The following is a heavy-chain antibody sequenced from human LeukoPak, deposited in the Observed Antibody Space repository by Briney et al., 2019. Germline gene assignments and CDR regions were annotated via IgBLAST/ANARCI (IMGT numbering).Heavy chain of an antibody. Sequence: GGSLRLSCAVSGITFSSYWMSWVRQAPGKGLEWVANIKQDGSEKYYVDSVKGRFTISRDNAKNSLYLQMNSLRAEDTAVYYCARDLLGYNFYYMDVWGKGTTVTVSS. CDR3: ARDLLGYNFYYMDV. CDR1: GITFSSYW. J-gene: IGHJ6*03. CDR2: IKQDGSEK. V-gene: IGHV3-7*01. D-gene: IGHD3-16*02.